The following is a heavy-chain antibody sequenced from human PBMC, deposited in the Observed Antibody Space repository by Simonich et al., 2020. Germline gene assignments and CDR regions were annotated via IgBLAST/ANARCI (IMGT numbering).Heavy chain of an antibody. CDR3: ARDTSYYGSGSYYFDY. J-gene: IGHJ4*02. Sequence: GGGLVKPGGSLRLSCAASGFTFSSYSMNWVRQDPGKGWEWVQSISSSSSYIYYADSGKSRFTISRDNAKNSLYLQMNSLRAEDTSVYYCARDTSYYGSGSYYFDYWGQGTLVTVSS. D-gene: IGHD3-10*01. V-gene: IGHV3-21*01. CDR1: GFTFSSYS. CDR2: ISSSSSYI.